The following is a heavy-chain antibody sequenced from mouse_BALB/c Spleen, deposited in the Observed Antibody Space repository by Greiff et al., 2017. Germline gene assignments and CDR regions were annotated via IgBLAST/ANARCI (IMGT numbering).Heavy chain of an antibody. CDR2: INPSTGYT. Sequence: VKLQESGAELAKPGASVKMSCKASGYTFTSYWMHWVKQRPGQGLEWIGYINPSTGYTEYNQKFKDKATLTADKSSSTAYMQLSSLTSEDSAVYYCARYEVRLGYYFDYWGQGTTLTVSS. CDR3: ARYEVRLGYYFDY. V-gene: IGHV1-7*01. J-gene: IGHJ2*01. D-gene: IGHD2-14*01. CDR1: GYTFTSYW.